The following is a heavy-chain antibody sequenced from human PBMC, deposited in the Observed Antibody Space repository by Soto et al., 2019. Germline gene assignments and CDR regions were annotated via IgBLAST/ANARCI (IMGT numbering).Heavy chain of an antibody. V-gene: IGHV5-10-1*01. J-gene: IGHJ4*02. Sequence: PGESLKISCKGSGYSFAGYWITWVRQKPGKGLEWMGRIDPSDSQTYYSPSFRGHVTISVTKSITTVFLQWSSLRASDTAMYYCARQIYDSDTGPNFQYYRDSWGQGTPVTVSS. CDR3: ARQIYDSDTGPNFQYYRDS. D-gene: IGHD3-22*01. CDR2: IDPSDSQT. CDR1: GYSFAGYW.